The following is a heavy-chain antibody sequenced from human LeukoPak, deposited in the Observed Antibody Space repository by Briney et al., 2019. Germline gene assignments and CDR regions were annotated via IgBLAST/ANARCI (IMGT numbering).Heavy chain of an antibody. CDR1: GFTFSDYY. J-gene: IGHJ6*03. V-gene: IGHV3-11*04. Sequence: GGSLRLSCAASGFTFSDYYMSWIRQAPGKGLEWVPYISRSGSIIYYADSVKGRFTISRDNSKNTLYLQMNSLRAEDTAVYYCARDSADIVVVPAAMKPQEPYYYYYYMDVWGKGTTVTVSS. CDR3: ARDSADIVVVPAAMKPQEPYYYYYYMDV. CDR2: ISRSGSII. D-gene: IGHD2-2*01.